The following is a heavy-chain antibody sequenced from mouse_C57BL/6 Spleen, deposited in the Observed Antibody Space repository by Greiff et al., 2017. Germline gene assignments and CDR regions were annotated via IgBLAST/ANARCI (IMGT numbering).Heavy chain of an antibody. Sequence: EVQLQQSGPELVKPGASVKISCKASGYTFTDYYMNWVKQSHGKSLEWIGDINPNNGGTSYNQKFKGKATLTVDKSSSTAYMELRSLTSEDSAVYYCARETVVADYWGQGTTLTVSS. D-gene: IGHD1-1*01. V-gene: IGHV1-26*01. CDR2: INPNNGGT. CDR1: GYTFTDYY. CDR3: ARETVVADY. J-gene: IGHJ2*01.